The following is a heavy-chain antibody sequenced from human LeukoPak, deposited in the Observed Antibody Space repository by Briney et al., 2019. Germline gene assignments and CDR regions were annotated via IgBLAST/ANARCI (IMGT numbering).Heavy chain of an antibody. J-gene: IGHJ6*03. D-gene: IGHD6-13*01. V-gene: IGHV4-59*01. Sequence: SETLSLTCTVSGGSISSYYWSWIRQPPGKGLEWIGYIYYSGSTNYNPSLKSRVTISVDTSKNQFSLKLSSVTAADTAVYYCAGVAGHIAAAGIRYYYYMDVWGKGTTVTVSS. CDR3: AGVAGHIAAAGIRYYYYMDV. CDR1: GGSISSYY. CDR2: IYYSGST.